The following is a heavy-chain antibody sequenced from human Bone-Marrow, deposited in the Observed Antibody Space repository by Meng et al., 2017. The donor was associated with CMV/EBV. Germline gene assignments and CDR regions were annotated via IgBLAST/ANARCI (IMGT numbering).Heavy chain of an antibody. D-gene: IGHD2-2*02. CDR1: GGSISSYY. Sequence: GSLRLSCTVSGGSISSYYWSWIRQPPGKGLEWIGYIYYSGTTNYNPSLKSRVTISVDTSKNQFSLKLSSVTAADTAVYYCARAPRLGGYCSSTSCYTVLGLDVWGQGTTVTVSS. V-gene: IGHV4-59*08. CDR2: IYYSGTT. CDR3: ARAPRLGGYCSSTSCYTVLGLDV. J-gene: IGHJ6*02.